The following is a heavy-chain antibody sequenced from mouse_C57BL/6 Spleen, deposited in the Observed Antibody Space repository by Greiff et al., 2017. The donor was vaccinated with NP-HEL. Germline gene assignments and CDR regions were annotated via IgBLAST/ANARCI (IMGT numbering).Heavy chain of an antibody. D-gene: IGHD2-4*01. J-gene: IGHJ2*01. Sequence: QVQLQQPGAELVKPGASVKLSCKASGYTFTSYWMHWVKQRPGQGLEWIGMIHPNSGSTNYNEKFKSKATLTVDKSSSTAYMQLSSLTSEDSAVYHCGPIYYDYDYYFDYWGQGTTLTVSS. CDR2: IHPNSGST. V-gene: IGHV1-64*01. CDR1: GYTFTSYW. CDR3: GPIYYDYDYYFDY.